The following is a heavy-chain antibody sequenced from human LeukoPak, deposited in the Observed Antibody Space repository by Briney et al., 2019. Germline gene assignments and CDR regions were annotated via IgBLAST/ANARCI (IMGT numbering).Heavy chain of an antibody. V-gene: IGHV4-61*08. Sequence: PSQTLSLTCTVSGGSISSGGYYWSWIRQPPGKGLEWIGYIYYTGSTNYNPSLKSRVTISVDTSKNQFSLQLSSVTAADTAVYYCARVGFGNTPHPIDYWGQGTLVTVSS. J-gene: IGHJ4*02. CDR2: IYYTGST. CDR1: GGSISSGGYY. D-gene: IGHD4-23*01. CDR3: ARVGFGNTPHPIDY.